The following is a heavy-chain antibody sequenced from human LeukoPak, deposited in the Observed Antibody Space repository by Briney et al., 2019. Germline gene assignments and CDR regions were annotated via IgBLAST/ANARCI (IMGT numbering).Heavy chain of an antibody. Sequence: ASVKVSCKVSGYTLTELSMHWVRQAPGKGLEWMGGFDPEDGETIYAQKFQGRVTMTEDTSTDTAYMELSSLRSEDTAVYYCATVVSWLRIAARRAEYFQRWGQGTLVTVSS. CDR1: GYTLTELS. CDR3: ATVVSWLRIAARRAEYFQR. D-gene: IGHD6-6*01. CDR2: FDPEDGET. J-gene: IGHJ1*01. V-gene: IGHV1-24*01.